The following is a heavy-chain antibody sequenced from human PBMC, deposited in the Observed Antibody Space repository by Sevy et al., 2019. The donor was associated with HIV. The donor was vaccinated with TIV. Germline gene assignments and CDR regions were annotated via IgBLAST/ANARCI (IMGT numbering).Heavy chain of an antibody. V-gene: IGHV3-23*01. D-gene: IGHD2-8*01. Sequence: GGSLRLSCAASGFDFSIYSMSWVRQAPGKGLEWVSILSFGGGKINYADSVKGRFTISRDNSKSTVYLQMNNMRVEDTAVYYCAREGCTKPHDYWGQGTLVTVSS. CDR2: LSFGGGKI. CDR1: GFDFSIYS. CDR3: AREGCTKPHDY. J-gene: IGHJ4*02.